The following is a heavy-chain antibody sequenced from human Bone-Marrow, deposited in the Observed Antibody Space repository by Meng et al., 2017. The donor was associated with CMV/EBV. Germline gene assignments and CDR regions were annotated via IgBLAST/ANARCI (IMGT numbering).Heavy chain of an antibody. CDR2: IKGSSGDT. Sequence: ASVKVSCKASGYVFSDYYVHYIRQAPGQGLEWMGWIKGSSGDTNLAQKFQGRVTMTRDRSINTAYMEMSWLRSDDTAVYYCARILSNTDYYGMDVWGQGTTVTVYS. J-gene: IGHJ6*02. CDR1: GYVFSDYY. V-gene: IGHV1-2*02. CDR3: ARILSNTDYYGMDV. D-gene: IGHD1/OR15-1a*01.